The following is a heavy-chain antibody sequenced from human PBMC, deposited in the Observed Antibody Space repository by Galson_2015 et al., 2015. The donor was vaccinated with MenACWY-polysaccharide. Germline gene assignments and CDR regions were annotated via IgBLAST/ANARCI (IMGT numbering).Heavy chain of an antibody. CDR3: ARDDGRWELPLDY. Sequence: SLRLSCAASGFTFTSYWMSWVRQAPGKGPEWVAHIKQDESEKYYVDSVKGRFTISRDNAQNSLFLQMNSLRAEDTAMYYCARDDGRWELPLDYWGQGTLVTVSS. CDR1: GFTFTSYW. V-gene: IGHV3-7*01. J-gene: IGHJ4*02. D-gene: IGHD1-26*01. CDR2: IKQDESEK.